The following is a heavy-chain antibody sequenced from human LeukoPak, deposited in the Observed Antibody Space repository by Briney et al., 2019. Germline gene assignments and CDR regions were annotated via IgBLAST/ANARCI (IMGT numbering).Heavy chain of an antibody. CDR2: ISYDRSNK. Sequence: TGGSLRLSCAASGFTFSSYAMHWVRQAPGKGLEWVAVISYDRSNKYYADSVKGRFTISRDNAKNSLYLQMNSLRAEDTAVYYCARDPYYDLGGDGFDYWGQGTLVTVSS. CDR1: GFTFSSYA. V-gene: IGHV3-30-3*01. CDR3: ARDPYYDLGGDGFDY. D-gene: IGHD3-22*01. J-gene: IGHJ4*02.